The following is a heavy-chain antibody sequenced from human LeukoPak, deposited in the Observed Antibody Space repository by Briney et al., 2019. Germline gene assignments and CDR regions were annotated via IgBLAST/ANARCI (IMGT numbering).Heavy chain of an antibody. CDR2: IYYSGST. J-gene: IGHJ4*02. V-gene: IGHV4-59*01. CDR3: ARGSPMRD. Sequence: PSETLSLTCTVSGGSISSNYWSWIRQPPGKGLEWIGYIYYSGSTNYNPSLKSRVTISVDTSKNQFSLKLSSVTAADTAVYYCARGSPMRDWGQGTLVTVSS. D-gene: IGHD3-22*01. CDR1: GGSISSNY.